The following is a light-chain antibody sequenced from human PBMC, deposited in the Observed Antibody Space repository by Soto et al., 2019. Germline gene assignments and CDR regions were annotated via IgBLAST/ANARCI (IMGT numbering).Light chain of an antibody. J-gene: IGKJ4*01. CDR2: GAS. CDR3: QQYGSSPT. CDR1: QSVRSNY. V-gene: IGKV3-20*01. Sequence: EIVLTQSPGTLSLSSGERATLSCRASQSVRSNYLAWYQQKPGQAPRLLIYGASSRATGIPDRFGGSGSGTDFTLTISRLEPEDFAVYYCQQYGSSPTFGGGTKVEIK.